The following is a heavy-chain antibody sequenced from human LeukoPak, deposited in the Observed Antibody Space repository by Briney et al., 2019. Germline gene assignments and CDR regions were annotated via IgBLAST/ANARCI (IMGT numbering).Heavy chain of an antibody. V-gene: IGHV4-39*01. D-gene: IGHD7-27*01. CDR1: GGSITSSSFY. Sequence: SETLSLTCSVSGGSITSSSFYGGWIRQPPGKGLEWIGSIYYSGNTYYNPSPKSRVTISVDTSKNQFSLKLSSVTAADTAVYYCANLKLGIGAFDIWGQGTVVTVSS. CDR3: ANLKLGIGAFDI. CDR2: IYYSGNT. J-gene: IGHJ3*02.